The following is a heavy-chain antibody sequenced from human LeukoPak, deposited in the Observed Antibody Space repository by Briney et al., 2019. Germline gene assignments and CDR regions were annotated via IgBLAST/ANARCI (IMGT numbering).Heavy chain of an antibody. J-gene: IGHJ6*04. Sequence: PGGSLRLSCAASGFTVSSNYMSWVRQAPGKGLEWAAVIYSGGSTYYADSVKGRFTISRDNSKNTLYLQMNSLRAEDTAVYYCARDHCSSTSCYLGFHYGMDVWGKGTTVTVSS. CDR2: IYSGGST. V-gene: IGHV3-53*01. D-gene: IGHD2-2*01. CDR3: ARDHCSSTSCYLGFHYGMDV. CDR1: GFTVSSNY.